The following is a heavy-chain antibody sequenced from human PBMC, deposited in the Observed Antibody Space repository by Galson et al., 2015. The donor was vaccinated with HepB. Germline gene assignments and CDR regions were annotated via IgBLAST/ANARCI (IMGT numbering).Heavy chain of an antibody. CDR3: ARVARGYSGYDPFDY. V-gene: IGHV1-18*01. Sequence: SVKVSCKASGYTFTSYGISWVRQAPGQGLEWMGWISAYNGNTNYAQKLQGRVTMTTDTSTSTAYMELRSLTSDDTAVYYCARVARGYSGYDPFDYWGQGTLVTVSS. CDR2: ISAYNGNT. J-gene: IGHJ4*02. D-gene: IGHD5-12*01. CDR1: GYTFTSYG.